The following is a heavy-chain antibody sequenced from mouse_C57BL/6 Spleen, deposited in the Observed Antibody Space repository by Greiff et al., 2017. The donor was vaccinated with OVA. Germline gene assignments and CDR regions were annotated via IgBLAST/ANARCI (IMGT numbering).Heavy chain of an antibody. D-gene: IGHD1-1*01. V-gene: IGHV1-74*01. J-gene: IGHJ2*01. CDR2: IHPSDSDT. Sequence: QVHVKQPGAELVKPGASVKVSCKASGYTFTSYWMHWVKQRPGQGLEWIGRIHPSDSDTNYNQKFKGKATLTVDKSSSTAYMQLSSLTSEDSAVYYCAIKRLLLRYGFDYWGQGTTLTVSS. CDR3: AIKRLLLRYGFDY. CDR1: GYTFTSYW.